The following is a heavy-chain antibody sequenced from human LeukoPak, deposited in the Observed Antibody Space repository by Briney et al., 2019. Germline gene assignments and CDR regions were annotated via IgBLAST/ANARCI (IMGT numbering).Heavy chain of an antibody. CDR3: ARDRGWRSSGYYLYHFDY. V-gene: IGHV3-74*01. J-gene: IGHJ4*02. CDR2: INTDGRST. D-gene: IGHD3-22*01. CDR1: GFTFRTYW. Sequence: PGGSLRLSCAASGFTFRTYWMHWVRQAPGKGLVWVSRINTDGRSTSYADSVKGRFTVSRDNSKDTLYLQMNSLRADDTAVYYCARDRGWRSSGYYLYHFDYWGQGTLVTFAS.